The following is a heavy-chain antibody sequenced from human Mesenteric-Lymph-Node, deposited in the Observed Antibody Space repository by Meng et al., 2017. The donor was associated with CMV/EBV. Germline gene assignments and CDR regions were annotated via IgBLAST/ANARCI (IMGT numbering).Heavy chain of an antibody. CDR2: ITPSGSAI. CDR1: GFSFSAHF. Sequence: GGSLRLSCAASGFSFSAHFMTWIRQAPGKGLEWVSYITPSGSAIYYANSVKGRFTMSRDNAKNSLYLQMNSLRDEDTAVYYCVRGHYGMGVWGQGTTVTVSS. J-gene: IGHJ6*02. V-gene: IGHV3-11*01. CDR3: VRGHYGMGV.